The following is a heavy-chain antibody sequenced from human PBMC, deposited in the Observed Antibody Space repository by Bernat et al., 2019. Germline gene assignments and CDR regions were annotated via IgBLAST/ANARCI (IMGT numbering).Heavy chain of an antibody. CDR3: AKDGIVATMDYFDY. D-gene: IGHD5-12*01. J-gene: IGHJ4*02. Sequence: VQLVESGGGLVKPGGSLRLSCAASGFTFDDYTMHWVRQAPGKGLEWVSLISWDGGSTYYADSVKGRFTISRDNSKNSLYLQMNSLRTEDTALYYCAKDGIVATMDYFDYWGQGTLVTVSS. CDR2: ISWDGGST. CDR1: GFTFDDYT. V-gene: IGHV3-43*01.